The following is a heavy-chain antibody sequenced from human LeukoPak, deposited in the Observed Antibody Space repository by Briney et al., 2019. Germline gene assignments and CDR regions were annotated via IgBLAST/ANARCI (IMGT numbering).Heavy chain of an antibody. Sequence: SETLSLTCAVSGDSISSTNWWSWVRQPPGKGLEWIGEIHHSGTANYNPSLKSRPTISVDKSKNQFSLKLSSATAADTAVYFCASFRGALSSNWGNSWFDPWGQGALVTVSS. J-gene: IGHJ5*02. V-gene: IGHV4-4*02. CDR2: IHHSGTA. CDR3: ASFRGALSSNWGNSWFDP. D-gene: IGHD7-27*01. CDR1: GDSISSTNW.